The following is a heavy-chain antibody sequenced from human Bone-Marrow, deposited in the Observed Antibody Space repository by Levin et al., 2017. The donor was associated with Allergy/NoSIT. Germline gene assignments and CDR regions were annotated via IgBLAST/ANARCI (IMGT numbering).Heavy chain of an antibody. CDR3: VRGGEGTSGYGGYFFDA. V-gene: IGHV3-33*01. Sequence: HPGGSLRLSCAGSGFVFNDHVMHWVRQGPGKALEWVAVVWYDGTNKQYADSVRGRVTISRDNSANTVYLHLSSLRADDTAMYYCVRGGEGTSGYGGYFFDAWGQGTQVTVSS. D-gene: IGHD5-12*01. CDR2: VWYDGTNK. CDR1: GFVFNDHV. J-gene: IGHJ4*02.